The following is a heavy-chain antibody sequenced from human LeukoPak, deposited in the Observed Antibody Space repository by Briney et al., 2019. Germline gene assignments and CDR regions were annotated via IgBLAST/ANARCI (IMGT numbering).Heavy chain of an antibody. Sequence: GGSLRLSCEAPGFTFRTYGMTWVRQAPGKGLEWVSGITGSSTWTYYADSVKGRFTISRDNSKNTLHLQMDSLRAEDTGIYYCAREVVSLGTGYFDLGGRGPLVTVSS. J-gene: IGHJ2*01. CDR3: AREVVSLGTGYFDL. V-gene: IGHV3-23*01. CDR2: ITGSSTWT. D-gene: IGHD7-27*01. CDR1: GFTFRTYG.